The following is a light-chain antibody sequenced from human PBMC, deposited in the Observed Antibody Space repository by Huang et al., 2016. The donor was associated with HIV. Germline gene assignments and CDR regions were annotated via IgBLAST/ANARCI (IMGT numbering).Light chain of an antibody. J-gene: IGKJ2*01. CDR1: QSLLHSDGKTY. Sequence: DIVMTQTPLSLSVTPGQPASISCKSSQSLLHSDGKTYLYWYLQKPGQTPQLLIYEVSNRCSGVPDRFSGSGSGTDFTVKISRVEAEDVGVYYCMHSTQHPYTFGQGTKLEIK. V-gene: IGKV2D-29*01. CDR3: MHSTQHPYT. CDR2: EVS.